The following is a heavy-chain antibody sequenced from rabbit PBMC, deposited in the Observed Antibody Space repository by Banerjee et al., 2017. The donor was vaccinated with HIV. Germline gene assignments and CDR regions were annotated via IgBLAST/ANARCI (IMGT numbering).Heavy chain of an antibody. D-gene: IGHD7-1*01. CDR3: ARDLAAVTGWNFGL. CDR1: GLDFSSSYW. V-gene: IGHV1S45*01. Sequence: QEQLVESGGGLVQPEGSLTLTCKASGLDFSSSYWICWVRQAPGKGLEWIGCIYTGSGATYYANWVNGRFTISKTSSTTVTLQMTSLTAADTATNFCARDLAAVTGWNFGLWGPGTLVTVS. J-gene: IGHJ4*01. CDR2: IYTGSGAT.